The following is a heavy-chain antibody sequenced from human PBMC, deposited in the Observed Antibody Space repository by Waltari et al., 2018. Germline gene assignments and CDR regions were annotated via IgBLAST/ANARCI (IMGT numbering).Heavy chain of an antibody. Sequence: QVQLVQSGAEVKKPGSSVKVSCKASGGTFSSYAISWVRQAPGQGLEWMGGIIPIFGTATYAQKFQGRVTITADESTSTAYRELSSLRSEDTAVYYCARTYYGSGSYEGKDAFDIWGQGTMVTVSS. CDR2: IIPIFGTA. D-gene: IGHD3-10*01. CDR1: GGTFSSYA. V-gene: IGHV1-69*12. J-gene: IGHJ3*02. CDR3: ARTYYGSGSYEGKDAFDI.